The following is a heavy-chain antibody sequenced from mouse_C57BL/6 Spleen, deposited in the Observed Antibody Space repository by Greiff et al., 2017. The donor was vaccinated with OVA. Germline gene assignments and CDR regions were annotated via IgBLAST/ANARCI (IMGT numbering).Heavy chain of an antibody. CDR1: GYAFSSYW. V-gene: IGHV1-80*01. CDR3: AREGRNYYGSSYHWYFDV. D-gene: IGHD1-1*01. CDR2: IYPGDGDT. Sequence: QVQLKESGAELVKPGASVKISCKASGYAFSSYWLNWVKQRPGKGLEWIGQIYPGDGDTNYNGKFKGKATLTADKSSSTAYMQLSSLTSEDSAVYFCAREGRNYYGSSYHWYFDVWGTGTTVTVSS. J-gene: IGHJ1*03.